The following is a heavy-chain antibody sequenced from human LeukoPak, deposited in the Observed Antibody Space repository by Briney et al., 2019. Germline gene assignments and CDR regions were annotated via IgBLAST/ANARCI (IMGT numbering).Heavy chain of an antibody. J-gene: IGHJ5*01. D-gene: IGHD3-3*01. CDR1: GFTFSSYG. Sequence: GGSLRLSCAASGFTFSSYGMHWFRQAPGKGLEWVAFTRPDGSNKHYGDSVQGRFTISRDNSRNTLYLQMNSLRVEDTAMYYCAKDWSTDWSNWFDSWGPGSLVTVSS. CDR2: TRPDGSNK. V-gene: IGHV3-30*02. CDR3: AKDWSTDWSNWFDS.